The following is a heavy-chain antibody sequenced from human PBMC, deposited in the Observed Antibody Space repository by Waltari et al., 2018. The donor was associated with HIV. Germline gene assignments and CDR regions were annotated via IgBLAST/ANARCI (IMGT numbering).Heavy chain of an antibody. J-gene: IGHJ4*02. CDR1: GEPFDGYY. CDR3: ARRALWLRPAYYFDY. CDR2: INHRRNT. D-gene: IGHD5-12*01. Sequence: QVQLQQWGAGLLKPSETLSLTCAVYGEPFDGYYWSWIRQTPGKRLEWMGEINHRRNTNYNPSLKSRLTMSVDASKNQFSLNLNSVTAADTGVYYCARRALWLRPAYYFDYWGQGALVTVSS. V-gene: IGHV4-34*01.